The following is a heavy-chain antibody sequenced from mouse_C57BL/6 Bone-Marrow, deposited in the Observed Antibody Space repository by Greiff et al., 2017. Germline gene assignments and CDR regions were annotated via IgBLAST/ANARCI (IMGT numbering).Heavy chain of an antibody. V-gene: IGHV1-15*01. CDR1: GYTFTDYE. CDR2: IDPETGGT. CDR3: TREKRLPRDFDY. D-gene: IGHD5-5*01. Sequence: QVQLQQSGAELVRPGASVTLSCKASGYTFTDYELHWVKQTSVHGLVWIGAIDPETGGTVYNQKFQGQAILTADKSSSPAYMELRSLTSEDSAVYDGTREKRLPRDFDYWGQGTTLTVSS. J-gene: IGHJ2*01.